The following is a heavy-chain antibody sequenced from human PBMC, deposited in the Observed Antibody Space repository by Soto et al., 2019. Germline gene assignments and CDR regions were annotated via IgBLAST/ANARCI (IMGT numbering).Heavy chain of an antibody. V-gene: IGHV1-69*02. D-gene: IGHD2-8*02. Sequence: QVQLVQSGAEVKKPGSSVKVSCKASGGTFSSYTISWVRQAPGQGLEWMGGIIPILGIANYAQKFQGRVTISADKXTSXXXMELXSXRSXXXAXXXCARLLVGYXYGPGGNYGMDVWGQGTTVTVSS. J-gene: IGHJ6*02. CDR1: GGTFSSYT. CDR3: ARLLVGYXYGPGGNYGMDV. CDR2: IIPILGIA.